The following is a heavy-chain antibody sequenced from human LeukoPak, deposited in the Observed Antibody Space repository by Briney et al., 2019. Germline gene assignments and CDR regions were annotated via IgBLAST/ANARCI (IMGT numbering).Heavy chain of an antibody. CDR2: IYYSGST. V-gene: IGHV4-39*01. J-gene: IGHJ6*03. CDR3: GSGTDYYYYYMDV. D-gene: IGHD1-1*01. CDR1: GGSISSSSYY. Sequence: PSEPLSLTCTVSGGSISSSSYYWGWIRQPPGKGLEWIGSIYYSGSTYYNPSLKSRVTISVDTSKNQFSLKLSSVTAADTAVYYCGSGTDYYYYYMDVWGKGTTVTVSS.